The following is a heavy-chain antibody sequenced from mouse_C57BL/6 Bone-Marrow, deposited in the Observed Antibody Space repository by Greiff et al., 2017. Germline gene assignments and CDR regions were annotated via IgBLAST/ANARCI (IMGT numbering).Heavy chain of an antibody. Sequence: VQLVESDAELVKPGASVKISCKVSGYTFTDHTIHWMKQRPEQGLEWIGYIYPRDGSTKYNEKLKGKATLTADKSSSTAYMQRNSLTSEDSAVYFCARENYGSSPYAMDYWGQGTSVTVSS. CDR2: IYPRDGST. V-gene: IGHV1-78*01. CDR3: ARENYGSSPYAMDY. J-gene: IGHJ4*01. CDR1: GYTFTDHT. D-gene: IGHD1-1*01.